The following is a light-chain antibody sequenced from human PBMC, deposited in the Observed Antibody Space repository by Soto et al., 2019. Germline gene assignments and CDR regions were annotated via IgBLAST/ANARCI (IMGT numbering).Light chain of an antibody. J-gene: IGKJ1*01. Sequence: EIVLTQSPGTLSLSPGERATISCRASQSISRNLAWYQKKPGQAPRLLIYAASTRATGLPARFSGSGSGTEFTLTISSLQSEDFAVYSCQQYNNWPLTFGQGTKGDIK. CDR1: QSISRN. CDR3: QQYNNWPLT. V-gene: IGKV3-15*01. CDR2: AAS.